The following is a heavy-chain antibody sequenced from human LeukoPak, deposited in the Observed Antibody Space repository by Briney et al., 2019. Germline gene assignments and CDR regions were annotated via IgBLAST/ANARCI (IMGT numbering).Heavy chain of an antibody. D-gene: IGHD6-13*01. CDR3: ARRIAAAAEMWAFDI. Sequence: SETLSLTCAVYGGSFSDFNWTWIRQPPGKGLEWIGEIGHNGSTNYNPSLKGRVTILVDTSKNQFSLKLSSVTAADTAVYYCARRIAAAAEMWAFDIWGQGTMVTVST. CDR1: GGSFSDFN. V-gene: IGHV4-34*01. CDR2: IGHNGST. J-gene: IGHJ3*02.